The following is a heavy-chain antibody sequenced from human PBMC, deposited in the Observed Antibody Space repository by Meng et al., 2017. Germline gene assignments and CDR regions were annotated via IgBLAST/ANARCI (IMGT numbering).Heavy chain of an antibody. V-gene: IGHV1-18*01. CDR2: NSAYNGNT. Sequence: QGQMVQAGPEVKKPGASLRVHCKASGYTFTSYGISWVRQAPGQGLEWMGWNSAYNGNTNYAQKLQGRVTMTTDTSTSTAYMELRSLRSDDTAVYYCARAGIAVAGPDYWGQGTLVTVSS. J-gene: IGHJ4*02. D-gene: IGHD6-19*01. CDR3: ARAGIAVAGPDY. CDR1: GYTFTSYG.